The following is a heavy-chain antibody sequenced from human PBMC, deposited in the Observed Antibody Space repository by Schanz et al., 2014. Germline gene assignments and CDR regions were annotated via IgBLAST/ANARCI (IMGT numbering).Heavy chain of an antibody. V-gene: IGHV1-18*01. Sequence: QVQLVQSGAEVKKPGSPVKVSCKSSGGTFSSYGINWVRQAPGQGLEWMGWISAYNGNTNYARKLQGRVTMTTDTSTSTAYMELRSLRSDDTAVYYCARGGYSSGWYDRDIAHFDYWGQGTLVTVAS. CDR1: GGTFSSYG. CDR3: ARGGYSSGWYDRDIAHFDY. CDR2: ISAYNGNT. D-gene: IGHD6-19*01. J-gene: IGHJ4*02.